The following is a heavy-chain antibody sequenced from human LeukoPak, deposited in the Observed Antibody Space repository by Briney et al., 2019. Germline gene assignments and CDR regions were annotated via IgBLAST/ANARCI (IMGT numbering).Heavy chain of an antibody. V-gene: IGHV4-59*07. D-gene: IGHD3-22*01. J-gene: IGHJ4*02. Sequence: SDTLSLTCSVSGGTISSSYWSWMRQPPGKGREWIGYIHYSGTTKYNPSLQSRVTISVGSSKSQFSLNLGSVTAADTAVYYCARGYFDSSGYANPFDYWGQGTLVTVPS. CDR2: IHYSGTT. CDR1: GGTISSSY. CDR3: ARGYFDSSGYANPFDY.